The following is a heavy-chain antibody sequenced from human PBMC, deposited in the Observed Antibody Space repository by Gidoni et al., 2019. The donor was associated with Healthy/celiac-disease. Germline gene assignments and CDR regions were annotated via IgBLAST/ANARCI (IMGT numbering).Heavy chain of an antibody. CDR3: ARGRDPRYCSSTSCYSPRHSKNNWFDP. CDR1: GGSFSGYY. Sequence: QVQLQQWGAGLLKPSETLSLTCAVYGGSFSGYYWSWIRQPPGKGLEWIGEINHSGSTNYNPSLKSRVTISVDTSKNQFSLKLSSVTAADTAVYYCARGRDPRYCSSTSCYSPRHSKNNWFDPWGQGTLVTVSS. CDR2: INHSGST. J-gene: IGHJ5*02. D-gene: IGHD2-2*02. V-gene: IGHV4-34*01.